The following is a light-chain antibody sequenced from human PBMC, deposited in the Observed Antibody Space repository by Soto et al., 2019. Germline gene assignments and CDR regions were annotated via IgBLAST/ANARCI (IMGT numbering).Light chain of an antibody. Sequence: NFMLTQPHSVSECPGKTVIISCTRSRGSIASNYVQWYQQRPGSSPTTVIYEDNQRPSGVPDRFSGSIDSSSNSASLTISGLETEDDTDYYCQSYDATNQVFGGGTKLTVL. V-gene: IGLV6-57*01. CDR2: EDN. CDR1: RGSIASNY. CDR3: QSYDATNQV. J-gene: IGLJ3*02.